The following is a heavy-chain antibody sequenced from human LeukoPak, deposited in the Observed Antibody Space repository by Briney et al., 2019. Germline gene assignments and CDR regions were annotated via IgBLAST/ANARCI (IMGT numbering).Heavy chain of an antibody. J-gene: IGHJ6*02. V-gene: IGHV1-8*01. Sequence: ASVKVSCKASGYTFTSYGITWVRLATGQGLEGMGWMNPYSGNTDYVQKLQGRVTMTSNTSISTAYMELSSPKSEDTGVYYCARGGGSSYGYYYSLDVWGQGTTLAVSS. D-gene: IGHD6-6*01. CDR2: MNPYSGNT. CDR3: ARGGGSSYGYYYSLDV. CDR1: GYTFTSYG.